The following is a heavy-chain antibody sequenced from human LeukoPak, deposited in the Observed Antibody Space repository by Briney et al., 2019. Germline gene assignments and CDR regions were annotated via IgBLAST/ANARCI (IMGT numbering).Heavy chain of an antibody. CDR2: ISSRSSTI. V-gene: IGHV3-48*01. CDR3: AKISYGSGSYHPPGY. J-gene: IGHJ4*02. CDR1: GFTFRSYG. Sequence: GGSLRLSCAAYGFTFRSYGMSWVRQAPGKGLEWVSYISSRSSTIYYADSVKGRFTISRDNSKNTLYLQMNSLRPEDTAVYYCAKISYGSGSYHPPGYWGQGTLVTVSS. D-gene: IGHD3-10*01.